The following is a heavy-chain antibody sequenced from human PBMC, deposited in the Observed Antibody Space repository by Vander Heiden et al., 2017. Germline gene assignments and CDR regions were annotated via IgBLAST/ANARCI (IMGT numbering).Heavy chain of an antibody. CDR2: ISYDGSNK. V-gene: IGHV3-30*18. CDR3: AKDLTGATDYFDY. Sequence: QVQLVESGGGVVQPGGSLRHSCAASGFTCSSYGMHWVRQAPGKGLEWVAVISYDGSNKYYADSVKGRFTISRDNSKNTLYLQMNSLRAEDTAVYYCAKDLTGATDYFDYWGQGTLVTVSS. D-gene: IGHD1-26*01. J-gene: IGHJ4*02. CDR1: GFTCSSYG.